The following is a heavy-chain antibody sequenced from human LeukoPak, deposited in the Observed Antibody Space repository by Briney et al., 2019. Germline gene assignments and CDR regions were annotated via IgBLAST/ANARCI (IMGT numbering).Heavy chain of an antibody. J-gene: IGHJ5*02. D-gene: IGHD2-15*01. V-gene: IGHV1-18*01. CDR2: ISAYNGNT. CDR3: ARDAVNAVVVVPHNWFDP. Sequence: ASVKVSCKASGYTFTSYGISWVRQAPGQGLEWMGWISAYNGNTNYAQKLQGRVTMTTDTSTSTAYMELRSLRSDDTAVYYCARDAVNAVVVVPHNWFDPWGQGTLVTVSS. CDR1: GYTFTSYG.